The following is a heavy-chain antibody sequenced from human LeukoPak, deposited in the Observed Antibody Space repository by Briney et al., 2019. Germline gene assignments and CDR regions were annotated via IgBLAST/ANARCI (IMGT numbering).Heavy chain of an antibody. Sequence: SVKVSCKASRGTFSRYAISWVRQAPGQGLEWIGGIIPIFGTANYAQKCQGRVTITADESTSTAYMALSSLRSEDTAVYYCARDRGIAAAGALLDYWGQGTLVTVSS. D-gene: IGHD6-13*01. V-gene: IGHV1-69*13. CDR2: IIPIFGTA. J-gene: IGHJ4*02. CDR3: ARDRGIAAAGALLDY. CDR1: RGTFSRYA.